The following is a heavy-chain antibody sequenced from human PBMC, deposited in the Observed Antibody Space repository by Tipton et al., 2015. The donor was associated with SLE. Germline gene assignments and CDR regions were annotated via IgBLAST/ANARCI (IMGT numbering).Heavy chain of an antibody. V-gene: IGHV4-61*02. CDR2: IYTSGST. Sequence: TLSLTCTVSGGSISSGNYYWSWIRQPAGKGLEWIGRIYTSGSTNYNPSLKSRVTISVDTSKNQFSLKLSSVTAADTAVYYCTRYSGFWSWFDSWGQGTLVTVSS. J-gene: IGHJ5*01. CDR3: TRYSGFWSWFDS. CDR1: GGSISSGNYY. D-gene: IGHD3-3*01.